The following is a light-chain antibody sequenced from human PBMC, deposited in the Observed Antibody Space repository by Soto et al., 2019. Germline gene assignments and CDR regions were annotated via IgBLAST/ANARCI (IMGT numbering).Light chain of an antibody. V-gene: IGKV1-5*03. CDR1: QSIDIW. CDR2: KAS. Sequence: DIQMTQSPSTLSGSVGDRVTITCRASQSIDIWLAWYQQKPGKAPKLLIYKASSLESGVPSRFSGSGSGTDFTLTISRLEPEDFAVYYCQQYGSSPPWTFGQGTKVDIK. J-gene: IGKJ1*01. CDR3: QQYGSSPPWT.